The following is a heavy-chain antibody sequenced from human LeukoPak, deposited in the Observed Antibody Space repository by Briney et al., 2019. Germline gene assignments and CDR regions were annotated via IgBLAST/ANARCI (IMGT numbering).Heavy chain of an antibody. D-gene: IGHD3-10*01. Sequence: GGSLSRSGAASGFTFSNAWMSWVRQATGKGLEWVGRISDKSDGGTTDYAAPVKGRFTISRDDSKNTLYLQMNSLKTEDTAVYYCTTDPPRSLWFGELLPYWGQGTLVTVSS. J-gene: IGHJ4*02. V-gene: IGHV3-15*01. CDR3: TTDPPRSLWFGELLPY. CDR1: GFTFSNAW. CDR2: ISDKSDGGTT.